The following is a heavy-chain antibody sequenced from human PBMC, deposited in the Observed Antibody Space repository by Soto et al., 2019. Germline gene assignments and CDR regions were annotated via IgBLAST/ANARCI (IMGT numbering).Heavy chain of an antibody. D-gene: IGHD3-22*01. CDR3: AKGDPGYYDSSGHDAFDI. J-gene: IGHJ3*02. CDR1: GSTFSSYG. CDR2: ISYDGSNK. Sequence: QVQLVESGGGVVQPGRSLRLSCAASGSTFSSYGMHWVRQAPGKGLEWVAVISYDGSNKYYADSVKGRFTISRDNSKNTLYLQMNSLRAEDTAVYYCAKGDPGYYDSSGHDAFDIWGQGTMVTVSS. V-gene: IGHV3-30*18.